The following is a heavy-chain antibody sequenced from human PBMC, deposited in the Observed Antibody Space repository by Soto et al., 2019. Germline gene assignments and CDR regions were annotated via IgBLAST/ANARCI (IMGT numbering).Heavy chain of an antibody. CDR3: ARDPSYSSSSTTYLDY. CDR1: GFTFGIYT. Sequence: GGSLRLSCAASGFTFGIYTMNWVRQAPGKGLECVSYISSSGHTIYYADSVKGRFTISRDNAKNSLYLQMNSLRAEDAAVYYCARDPSYSSSSTTYLDYWGQGALVTVSS. J-gene: IGHJ4*02. D-gene: IGHD6-6*01. CDR2: ISSSGHTI. V-gene: IGHV3-48*01.